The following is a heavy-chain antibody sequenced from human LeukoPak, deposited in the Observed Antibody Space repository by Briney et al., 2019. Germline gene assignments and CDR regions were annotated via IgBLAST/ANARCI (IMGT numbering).Heavy chain of an antibody. D-gene: IGHD6-13*01. Sequence: PGGSLRLSCVVSGFTFSSYGMHWVRQAPGKGLEWVAVISYDGSNKYYADSVKGRFTISRDISRNTLYLQMNGLRTEDTAVYYCARDRSNSWSFDYWGQGTLVPVSS. CDR1: GFTFSSYG. CDR3: ARDRSNSWSFDY. V-gene: IGHV3-30*03. J-gene: IGHJ4*02. CDR2: ISYDGSNK.